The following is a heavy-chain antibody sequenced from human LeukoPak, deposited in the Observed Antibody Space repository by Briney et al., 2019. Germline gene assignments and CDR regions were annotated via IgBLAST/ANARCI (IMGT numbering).Heavy chain of an antibody. CDR1: GFTFDEST. CDR2: ISWDGGST. J-gene: IGHJ5*02. V-gene: IGHV3-43*01. D-gene: IGHD1/OR15-1a*01. CDR3: AKGNPYTSEQYNWFAP. Sequence: GGSLRLSCAASGFTFDESTMQWVRQGPGKGLEWVALISWDGGSTYYADSVKGRFTISRDNSKNFVYLQMSSLRTEDTALYYCAKGNPYTSEQYNWFAPWGQGTLVTASS.